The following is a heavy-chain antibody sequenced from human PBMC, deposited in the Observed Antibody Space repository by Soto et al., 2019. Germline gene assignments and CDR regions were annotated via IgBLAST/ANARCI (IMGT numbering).Heavy chain of an antibody. CDR1: GYTFTGYG. J-gene: IGHJ6*02. Sequence: ASVKVSCKASGYTFTGYGISWVRQAPGQGLEWMGWISAYNGNTNYAQKLQGRVTMTTDTSTSTAYMELRSLRSDDTAVYYCARDDSTNGQYSSGWNPLSVYYYYYYGMDVWGQGTTVTVSS. V-gene: IGHV1-18*01. D-gene: IGHD6-19*01. CDR3: ARDDSTNGQYSSGWNPLSVYYYYYYGMDV. CDR2: ISAYNGNT.